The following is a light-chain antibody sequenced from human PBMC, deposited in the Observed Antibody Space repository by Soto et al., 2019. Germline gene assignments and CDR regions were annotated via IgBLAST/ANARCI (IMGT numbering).Light chain of an antibody. CDR1: SSDIGLYNY. J-gene: IGLJ1*01. Sequence: QSVLSQPASMSGSPRQSITIPCTGASSDIGLYNYVSWYQHHPGKAPKLLISEVNIRPSGLSDRFSASKAGNTASLTISGLQPEDEAYYYCSCLSTTSTPIVFGTGTKLTVL. CDR3: SCLSTTSTPIV. V-gene: IGLV2-14*01. CDR2: EVN.